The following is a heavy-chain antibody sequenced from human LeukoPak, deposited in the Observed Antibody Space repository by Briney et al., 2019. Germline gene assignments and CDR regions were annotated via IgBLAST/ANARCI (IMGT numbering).Heavy chain of an antibody. CDR1: GYTLTELS. J-gene: IGHJ4*02. CDR3: AREEYCTNGVCFPDY. D-gene: IGHD2-8*01. V-gene: IGHV1-69*13. Sequence: SVKVSCKVSGYTLTELSMHWVRQAPGQGLEWMGGIIPIFGTANYAQKFQGRVTITADESTSTAYMELSSLRSEDTAVYYCAREEYCTNGVCFPDYWGQGTLVTASS. CDR2: IIPIFGTA.